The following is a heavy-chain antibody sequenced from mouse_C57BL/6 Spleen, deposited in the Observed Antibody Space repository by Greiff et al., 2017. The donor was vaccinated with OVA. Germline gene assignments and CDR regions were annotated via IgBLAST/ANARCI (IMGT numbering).Heavy chain of an antibody. Sequence: QVQLKQSGPGLVQPSQSLSITCTVSGFSLTSYGVHWVRQSPGKGLEWLGVIWSGGSTDYNAAFISRLSISKDNSKSQVFFKMNSLQADDTAIYYCARNLDYYGSPWYFDVWGTGTTVTVSS. V-gene: IGHV2-2*01. CDR1: GFSLTSYG. CDR3: ARNLDYYGSPWYFDV. D-gene: IGHD1-1*01. J-gene: IGHJ1*03. CDR2: IWSGGST.